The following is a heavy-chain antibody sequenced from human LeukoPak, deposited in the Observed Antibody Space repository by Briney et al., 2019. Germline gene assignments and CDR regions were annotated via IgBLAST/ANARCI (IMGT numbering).Heavy chain of an antibody. CDR3: ARSDGSGSYKGVLEFDP. J-gene: IGHJ5*02. CDR2: IYYSGST. V-gene: IGHV4-59*08. Sequence: PSETLSLTCTVPGGSISSYYWSWIRQPPGKGLEWIGYIYYSGSTNYNPSLKSRVTISVDTSKNQFSLKLSSVTAADTAVYYCARSDGSGSYKGVLEFDPWGQGTLVTVSS. D-gene: IGHD3-10*01. CDR1: GGSISSYY.